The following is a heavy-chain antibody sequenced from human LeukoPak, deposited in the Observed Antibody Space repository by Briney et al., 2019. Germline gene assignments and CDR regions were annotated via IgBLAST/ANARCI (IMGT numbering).Heavy chain of an antibody. CDR2: IYYSGST. J-gene: IGHJ3*02. V-gene: IGHV4-59*01. CDR1: GGSISSYC. D-gene: IGHD6-6*01. Sequence: PSETLSLTCTVSGGSISSYCWSWIRQPPGKGLEWIGYIYYSGSTNYNPSLKSRVTISVDTSKNQFSLKLSSVTAADTAVYYCARGHSSSIWGQGTMVTVSS. CDR3: ARGHSSSI.